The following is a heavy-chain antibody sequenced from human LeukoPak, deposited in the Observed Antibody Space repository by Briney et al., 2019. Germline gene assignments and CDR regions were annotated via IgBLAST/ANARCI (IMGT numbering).Heavy chain of an antibody. J-gene: IGHJ4*02. CDR2: ISGSGGST. CDR1: GFTFSSYG. D-gene: IGHD2-2*01. CDR3: AHGSMYQLDY. Sequence: GGTLRLSCAASGFTFSSYGMSWVRQAPGKGLEWVSAISGSGGSTYYADSVKGRFTISRDNAKNTLYLQMNSLRAEDTAVYYCAHGSMYQLDYWGQGTLVTVSS. V-gene: IGHV3-23*01.